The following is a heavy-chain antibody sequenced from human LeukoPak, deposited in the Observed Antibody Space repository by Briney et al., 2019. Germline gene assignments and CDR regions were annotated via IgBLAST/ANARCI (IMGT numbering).Heavy chain of an antibody. V-gene: IGHV3-7*01. D-gene: IGHD1-26*01. Sequence: GGSLRLSCAASGFTFSSYWMSWVRQAPGKGLEWVANIKQDGSEENFVDSVKGRFTISRDNAKKSLYLQMNSLRAEDTAVYYCARDSSAGASLRHDYWGQGTLVTVSS. CDR1: GFTFSSYW. CDR3: ARDSSAGASLRHDY. CDR2: IKQDGSEE. J-gene: IGHJ4*02.